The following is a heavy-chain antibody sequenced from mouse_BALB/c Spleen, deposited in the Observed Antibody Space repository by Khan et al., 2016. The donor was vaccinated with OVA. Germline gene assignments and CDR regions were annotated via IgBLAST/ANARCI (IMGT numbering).Heavy chain of an antibody. Sequence: VQLQESGPGLVQPSQSLSITCTVSGFSLTTYGVHWVRQSPGKGLEWLGVIWSGGSTDYNAAFISRLSISKDSSKSQVFFKMNSLQVNDPAIYYCARNYDYDEGLAYWGQGTLVTVSA. CDR2: IWSGGST. D-gene: IGHD2-4*01. J-gene: IGHJ3*01. CDR3: ARNYDYDEGLAY. CDR1: GFSLTTYG. V-gene: IGHV2-2*02.